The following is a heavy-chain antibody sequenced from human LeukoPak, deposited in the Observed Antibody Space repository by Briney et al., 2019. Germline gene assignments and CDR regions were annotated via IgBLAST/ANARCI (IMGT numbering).Heavy chain of an antibody. CDR3: ARGRYSYGYVDY. V-gene: IGHV1-2*02. J-gene: IGHJ4*02. D-gene: IGHD5-18*01. CDR1: GYTFTGYY. Sequence: ASVKVSCKASGYTFTGYYMHWVRQAPGQGLEWMGWINPNSGGTNYAQKFQGRVTMTRDTSISTAYMELSRLRPDDTAVYYCARGRYSYGYVDYWGQGTLVTVSS. CDR2: INPNSGGT.